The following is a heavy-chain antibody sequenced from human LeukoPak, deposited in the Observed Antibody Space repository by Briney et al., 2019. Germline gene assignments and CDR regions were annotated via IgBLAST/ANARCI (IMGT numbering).Heavy chain of an antibody. J-gene: IGHJ4*02. CDR2: IYYSGST. V-gene: IGHV4-39*01. D-gene: IGHD2-2*01. Sequence: SETLSLTCTVSGGSISGSSYYWGWIRQPPGKGLEWIGSIYYSGSTYYKPSLKSRVTISVDTSKNQFSLKLSSVTAADTAVYYCARPPGFSTSFWDWGPGTLLTVSS. CDR3: ARPPGFSTSFWD. CDR1: GGSISGSSYY.